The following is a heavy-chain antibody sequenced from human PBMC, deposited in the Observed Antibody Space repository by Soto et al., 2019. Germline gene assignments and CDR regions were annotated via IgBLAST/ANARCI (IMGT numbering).Heavy chain of an antibody. Sequence: QVQLVQSGAEVKKPGASVKVSCKASGYTFTDYFVQWVRQAPGQGLEWVGWINPRSGDTNFAQKFQDWVTMTRDTSVNTAYIELNTLKSDGTAVYYCARGTGYNWGLSDYWGQGTLVNFSS. D-gene: IGHD5-12*01. CDR1: GYTFTDYF. J-gene: IGHJ4*02. CDR3: ARGTGYNWGLSDY. V-gene: IGHV1-2*04. CDR2: INPRSGDT.